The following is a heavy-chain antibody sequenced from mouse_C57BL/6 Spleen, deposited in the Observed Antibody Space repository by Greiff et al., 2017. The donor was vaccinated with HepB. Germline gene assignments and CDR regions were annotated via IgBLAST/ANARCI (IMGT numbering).Heavy chain of an antibody. V-gene: IGHV5-4*01. CDR1: GFTFSSYA. Sequence: EVKLMESGGGLVKPGGSLKLSCAASGFTFSSYAMSWVRQTPEKRLEWVATISDGGSYTYYPDNVKGRFTISRDNAKNNLYLQMSHLKSEDTAMYYCARDAPYYFDYGGQGTTLTVSS. J-gene: IGHJ2*01. CDR2: ISDGGSYT. CDR3: ARDAPYYFDY.